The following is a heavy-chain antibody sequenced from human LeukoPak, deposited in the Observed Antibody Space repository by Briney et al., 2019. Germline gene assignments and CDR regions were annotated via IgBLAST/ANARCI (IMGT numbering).Heavy chain of an antibody. J-gene: IGHJ3*02. D-gene: IGHD6-13*01. CDR3: ARAGRGAAALNAFDI. V-gene: IGHV1-46*01. CDR2: INPSGGST. Sequence: ASVKISCKASGYTFTSYYMHWVRQAPGQGLEWMGIINPSGGSTSYAQKFQGRATMTRDTSTSTVYMELSSLRSEDAAVYYCARAGRGAAALNAFDIWGQGTMVTVSS. CDR1: GYTFTSYY.